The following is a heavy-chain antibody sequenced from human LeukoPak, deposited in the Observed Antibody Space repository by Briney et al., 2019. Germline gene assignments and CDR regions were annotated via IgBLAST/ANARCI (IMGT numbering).Heavy chain of an antibody. J-gene: IGHJ6*02. Sequence: SETLSLTCTVSGDSISTGGYYWAWIRQHRERGLEWIGYIYYSGSTHYNPSLQSRVTISVDTSKNQFSLNLNSVTAADTAVYYCARVIVVVPIGVYHYYAMDVWGQGTTVTVSS. CDR3: ARVIVVVPIGVYHYYAMDV. V-gene: IGHV4-31*03. CDR1: GDSISTGGYY. D-gene: IGHD2-2*01. CDR2: IYYSGST.